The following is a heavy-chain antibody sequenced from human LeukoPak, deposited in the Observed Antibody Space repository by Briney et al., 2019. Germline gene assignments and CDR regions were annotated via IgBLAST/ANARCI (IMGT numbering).Heavy chain of an antibody. CDR1: GFTFSSYW. D-gene: IGHD3-16*01. CDR2: IKQDGSDK. J-gene: IGHJ4*02. CDR3: ARDWGLDY. V-gene: IGHV3-7*01. Sequence: GGSLRLSCAASGFTFSSYWMNWVRQAPGKGLEWVANIKQDGSDKFYVDSVKGRFTISRDNAKNSLYLQMNSLRAGDTAVYYCARDWGLDYWGQGTLVTVSS.